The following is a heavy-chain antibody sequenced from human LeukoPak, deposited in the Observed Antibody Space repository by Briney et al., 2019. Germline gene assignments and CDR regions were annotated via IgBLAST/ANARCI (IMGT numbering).Heavy chain of an antibody. CDR2: INWNGVST. Sequence: PGGSLRLSCAASGFTFDDYGMSWVRQAPGKGLEWVSGINWNGVSTVYADSVKGRFTISRDNANNSLYLQMDSLRAEDTALYYCARDDYYDSSDAFDIWGQGTMVTVSS. V-gene: IGHV3-20*04. CDR3: ARDDYYDSSDAFDI. CDR1: GFTFDDYG. J-gene: IGHJ3*02. D-gene: IGHD3-22*01.